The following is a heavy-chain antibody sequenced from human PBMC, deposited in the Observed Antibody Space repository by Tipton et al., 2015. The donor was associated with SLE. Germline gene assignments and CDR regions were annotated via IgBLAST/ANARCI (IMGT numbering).Heavy chain of an antibody. CDR3: VREVATELDYYYYMDV. Sequence: TLSLTCAVYGGSFSRYYWSWIRQPPGKGLEWIAYISYSGSAKYNPSLESRVTMSVDMSKKEVSLKLSSVTAADAAVYYCVREVATELDYYYYMDVWGKGTKVTVSS. CDR1: GGSFSRYY. D-gene: IGHD5-12*01. CDR2: ISYSGSA. V-gene: IGHV4-59*12. J-gene: IGHJ6*03.